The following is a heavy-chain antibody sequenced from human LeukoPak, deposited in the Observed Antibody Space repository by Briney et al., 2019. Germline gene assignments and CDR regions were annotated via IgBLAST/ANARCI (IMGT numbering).Heavy chain of an antibody. D-gene: IGHD3-22*01. Sequence: SETLSLTCTVSGGSIRNYYWSWIRQPPGKGLEWIGYIYYSETTNYNPSLKSRVTISVDTSKNQFSLKLSSVTAADTAVYYCARSFGTSGYYSSTLRPHFDYWGQGTLVTVSS. V-gene: IGHV4-59*01. J-gene: IGHJ4*02. CDR2: IYYSETT. CDR1: GGSIRNYY. CDR3: ARSFGTSGYYSSTLRPHFDY.